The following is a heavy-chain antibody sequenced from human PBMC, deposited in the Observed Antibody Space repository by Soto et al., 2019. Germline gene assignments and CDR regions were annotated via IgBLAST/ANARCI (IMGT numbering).Heavy chain of an antibody. CDR1: GFTVSSNY. V-gene: IGHV3-66*01. D-gene: IGHD6-13*01. CDR3: VRDGGAAAGNHYYYYYMDV. Sequence: PGGYLRLSCAASGFTVSSNYMSWVRQAPGKGLEWVSVIYSGGSTYYADSVKGRFTISRDNSKNTLYLQMNSLRAEDTAVYYCVRDGGAAAGNHYYYYYMDVWGKGTTVTVSS. CDR2: IYSGGST. J-gene: IGHJ6*03.